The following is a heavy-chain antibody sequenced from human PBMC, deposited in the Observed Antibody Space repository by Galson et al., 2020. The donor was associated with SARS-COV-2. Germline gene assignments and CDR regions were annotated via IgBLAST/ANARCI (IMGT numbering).Heavy chain of an antibody. CDR2: ISGGGTTT. Sequence: GESLKISCVGSGFTFSSYEMNWVRQAPGKGLQWISYISGGGTTTFYAESVEGRFTISRDDATNSLYLQMTTLRVEDTSIYYCARHRLNVVREYFDLWGRGTLVTVSS. CDR1: GFTFSSYE. V-gene: IGHV3-48*03. J-gene: IGHJ2*01. CDR3: ARHRLNVVREYFDL. D-gene: IGHD3-10*01.